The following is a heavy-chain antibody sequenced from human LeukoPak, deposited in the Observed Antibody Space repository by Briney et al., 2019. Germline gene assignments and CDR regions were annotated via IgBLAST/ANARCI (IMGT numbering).Heavy chain of an antibody. V-gene: IGHV4-59*08. CDR2: IYYSGST. D-gene: IGHD3-9*01. Sequence: SETLSLTCIVSGGSISSYYWSWIRQPPGKGLEWIGYIYYSGSTNYNPSLKSRVTISVDTSKNQFSLKLSSVTAADTAVYYCARLYDILTGYNYWYFDLWGRGTLVTVSS. CDR3: ARLYDILTGYNYWYFDL. J-gene: IGHJ2*01. CDR1: GGSISSYY.